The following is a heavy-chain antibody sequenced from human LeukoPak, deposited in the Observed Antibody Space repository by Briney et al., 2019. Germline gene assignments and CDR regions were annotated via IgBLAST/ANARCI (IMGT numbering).Heavy chain of an antibody. CDR1: GFTVSNNY. V-gene: IGHV3-30*04. CDR3: ARDHTSGWLRGFDY. Sequence: GGSLRLSCAASGFTVSNNYMNWVRQAPGKGLEWVAVISYDGRDNYYADSVKGRFTISRDNSKNALYLQMNSQRAEDTAVYYCARDHTSGWLRGFDYWGQGTLVTVSS. J-gene: IGHJ4*02. CDR2: ISYDGRDN. D-gene: IGHD6-19*01.